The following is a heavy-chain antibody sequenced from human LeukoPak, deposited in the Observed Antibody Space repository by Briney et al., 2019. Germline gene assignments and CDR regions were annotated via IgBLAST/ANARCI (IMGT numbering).Heavy chain of an antibody. V-gene: IGHV4-59*11. CDR3: ARAPTYTVTRFDP. D-gene: IGHD4-17*01. CDR2: IYYSGST. J-gene: IGHJ5*02. CDR1: GGSISSHY. Sequence: SETLSLTCTVSGGSISSHYWSWIRQPPGKGLEWIGYIYYSGSTNYNPSLKSRVTISVDTSKNQFSLKLSSVTAADTAVYYCARAPTYTVTRFDPWGQGTLVTVSS.